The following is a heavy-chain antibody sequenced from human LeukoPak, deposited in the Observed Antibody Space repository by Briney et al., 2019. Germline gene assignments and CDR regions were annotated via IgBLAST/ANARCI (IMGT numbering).Heavy chain of an antibody. J-gene: IGHJ4*02. V-gene: IGHV3-7*03. CDR2: IKQEGGEK. CDR3: AKDYYGYSSGWLDY. Sequence: GGSLRLSCAASGFTFSRYWMTWVRQAPGKGLEWVAYIKQEGGEKYYVDSVKGRFTISRDNAKNSLYLQMNSLRAEDMALYYCAKDYYGYSSGWLDYWGQGILVTVSS. CDR1: GFTFSRYW. D-gene: IGHD6-19*01.